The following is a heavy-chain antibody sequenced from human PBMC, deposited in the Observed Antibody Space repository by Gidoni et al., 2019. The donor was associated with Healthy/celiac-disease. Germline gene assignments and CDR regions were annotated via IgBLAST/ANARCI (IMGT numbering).Heavy chain of an antibody. V-gene: IGHV3-30*07. Sequence: RDNSKNTLYLQMNSLRAEDTAVYYCARDGGYSSGWIDYWGQGTLVTVSS. CDR3: ARDGGYSSGWIDY. J-gene: IGHJ4*02. D-gene: IGHD6-19*01.